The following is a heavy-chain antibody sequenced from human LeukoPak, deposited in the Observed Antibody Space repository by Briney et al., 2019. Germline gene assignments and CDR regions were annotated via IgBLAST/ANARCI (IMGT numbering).Heavy chain of an antibody. CDR3: VRFYYDSSGYYYVRGMDV. CDR2: IYYSGST. D-gene: IGHD3-22*01. V-gene: IGHV4-39*01. Sequence: SETLSLTCTVSGGSISSSSYYWGWIRQPPGKGLEWIGSIYYSGSTFYNPSLKSRVTISVDTSKNQFSLKLSSVTAADTAVYYCVRFYYDSSGYYYVRGMDVWGQGTTVTVSS. J-gene: IGHJ6*02. CDR1: GGSISSSSYY.